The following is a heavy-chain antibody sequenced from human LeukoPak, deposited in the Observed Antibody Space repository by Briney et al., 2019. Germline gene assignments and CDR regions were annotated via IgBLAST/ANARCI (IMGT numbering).Heavy chain of an antibody. CDR3: ARTYYSDYPNYYYMDV. CDR2: ISYDAGNK. Sequence: PGRSLRLSCAASGFTFRNYAMHWVRQAPGKGLEWVAVISYDAGNKYNADSVKGRFTISRENSNNTLYLQMNSLRDEDTAIYYCARTYYSDYPNYYYMDVWGKGTTLTVSS. V-gene: IGHV3-30*04. CDR1: GFTFRNYA. D-gene: IGHD4-11*01. J-gene: IGHJ6*03.